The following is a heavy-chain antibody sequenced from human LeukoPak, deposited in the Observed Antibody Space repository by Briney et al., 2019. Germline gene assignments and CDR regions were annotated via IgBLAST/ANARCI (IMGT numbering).Heavy chain of an antibody. J-gene: IGHJ5*02. CDR1: GGSTSSYY. D-gene: IGHD4-17*01. CDR3: ARDRGNYGDYAYNWFDP. Sequence: SETLSLTCTVSGGSTSSYYWNWIRQPAGKGLEWIGRFYTSGSTNYNPSLKSRVTMSVDTSKNQFSLKLSSVTAADTAVYYCARDRGNYGDYAYNWFDPWGQGTLVTVSS. V-gene: IGHV4-4*07. CDR2: FYTSGST.